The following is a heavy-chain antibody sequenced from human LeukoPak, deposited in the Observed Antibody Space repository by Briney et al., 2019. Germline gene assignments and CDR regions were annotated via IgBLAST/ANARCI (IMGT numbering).Heavy chain of an antibody. Sequence: GGSLRLSCAASGNYWMHWVRQAPGKGLVWVSHINSDGSWTSYADSVKGRFTISKDNAKNTVYLQMNSLGAEDTAVYYCARLGHYLGHAFDIWGQGTMVTVSS. CDR2: INSDGSWT. V-gene: IGHV3-74*01. D-gene: IGHD3-22*01. CDR3: ARLGHYLGHAFDI. CDR1: GNYW. J-gene: IGHJ3*02.